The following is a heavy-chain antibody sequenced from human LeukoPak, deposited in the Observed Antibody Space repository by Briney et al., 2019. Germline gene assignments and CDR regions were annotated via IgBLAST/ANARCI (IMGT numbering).Heavy chain of an antibody. CDR1: GYTFTSYG. Sequence: ASVKVSCKASGYTFTSYGISWVRQAPGQGLEWMGWISAYNGNTNYAQKLQGRVTMTTDTSTSTAYMELRSLRSDDTAVYYCAREMGKYYYDSSGSDYWGQGTLVTVSS. J-gene: IGHJ4*02. V-gene: IGHV1-18*01. CDR3: AREMGKYYYDSSGSDY. CDR2: ISAYNGNT. D-gene: IGHD3-22*01.